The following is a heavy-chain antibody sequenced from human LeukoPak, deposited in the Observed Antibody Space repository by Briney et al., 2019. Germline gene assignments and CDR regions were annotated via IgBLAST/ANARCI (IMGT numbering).Heavy chain of an antibody. J-gene: IGHJ6*03. V-gene: IGHV3-66*02. CDR1: GFTVSSNY. Sequence: GGSLRLSCAASGFTVSSNYMSWVRQAPGKGLEWVSVIYSGGSTYYADSVKGRFTISRDNSKNTLYLQMNSLRAEDMAVYYCARDPLGSGYYMDVWGKGTTVTVSS. D-gene: IGHD3-3*01. CDR3: ARDPLGSGYYMDV. CDR2: IYSGGST.